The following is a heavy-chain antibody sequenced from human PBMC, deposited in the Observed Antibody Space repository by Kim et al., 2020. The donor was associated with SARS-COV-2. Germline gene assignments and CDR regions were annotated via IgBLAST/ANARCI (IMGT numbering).Heavy chain of an antibody. D-gene: IGHD1-1*01. CDR3: AKRRNYYYGMDV. V-gene: IGHV1-8*01. J-gene: IGHJ6*02. CDR1: GYTFTSYD. CDR2: MNPNSGNT. Sequence: ASVKVSCKASGYTFTSYDINWVRQATEQGLEWMGWMNPNSGNTGYAQKFQGRVTMTRNTSISTAYMELSSLRSEDTAVYYCAKRRNYYYGMDVWGQGTTVTVSS.